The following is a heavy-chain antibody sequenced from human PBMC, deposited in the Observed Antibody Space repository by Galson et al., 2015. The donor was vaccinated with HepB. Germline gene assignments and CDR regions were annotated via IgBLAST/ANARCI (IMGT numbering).Heavy chain of an antibody. CDR2: ISWNSGSI. CDR1: GFTFDDYA. J-gene: IGHJ4*02. Sequence: SLRLSCAASGFTFDDYAMHWVRQAPGKGLEWVSGISWNSGSIGYADSVKGRFTISRDNAKNSLYLQMNSLRAEDTALYYCAKALWGGISPDYWGQGTLVTVSS. V-gene: IGHV3-9*01. CDR3: AKALWGGISPDY. D-gene: IGHD3-16*01.